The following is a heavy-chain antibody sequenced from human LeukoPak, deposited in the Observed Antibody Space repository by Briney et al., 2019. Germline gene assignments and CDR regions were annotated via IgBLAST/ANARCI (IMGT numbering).Heavy chain of an antibody. Sequence: SETLSLTCTVSGGSISSYYWSWIRQPPGKGLEWIGYIYYSGSTNYNPSLKSRLPISVDTSKNQFFLKLSSVTAADTAVYYCARQGIQLWLPFDYWGQGTLVTVSS. CDR3: ARQGIQLWLPFDY. CDR1: GGSISSYY. J-gene: IGHJ4*02. V-gene: IGHV4-59*08. D-gene: IGHD5-18*01. CDR2: IYYSGST.